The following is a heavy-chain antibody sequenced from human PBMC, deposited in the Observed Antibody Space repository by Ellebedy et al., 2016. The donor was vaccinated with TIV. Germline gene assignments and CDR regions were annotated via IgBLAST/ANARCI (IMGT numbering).Heavy chain of an antibody. Sequence: PGGSLRLSCAASGFTFSSYAMSWVRQAPGKGLEWVSAISGSGGSTYYADSVKGRFTISRDNSKNTLYLQMNSLRAEDTAVYYCAKDASGSYYRSAEYFQHWGQGTLVTVSS. J-gene: IGHJ1*01. CDR3: AKDASGSYYRSAEYFQH. D-gene: IGHD1-26*01. V-gene: IGHV3-23*01. CDR2: ISGSGGST. CDR1: GFTFSSYA.